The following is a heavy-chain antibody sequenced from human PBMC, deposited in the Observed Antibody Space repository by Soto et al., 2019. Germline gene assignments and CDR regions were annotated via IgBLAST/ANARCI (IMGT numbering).Heavy chain of an antibody. D-gene: IGHD3-22*01. V-gene: IGHV3-48*02. Sequence: PGGSLRLSCAASGFTFSSYSMNWVRQAPGKGLEWVSYISSSSSTIYYADSVKGRFTISRDNAKNSLYLQMNSLRDEDTAVYYCAREPRYYYDSSGYLNLFDPWGQGTLVTVSS. CDR3: AREPRYYYDSSGYLNLFDP. CDR1: GFTFSSYS. J-gene: IGHJ5*02. CDR2: ISSSSSTI.